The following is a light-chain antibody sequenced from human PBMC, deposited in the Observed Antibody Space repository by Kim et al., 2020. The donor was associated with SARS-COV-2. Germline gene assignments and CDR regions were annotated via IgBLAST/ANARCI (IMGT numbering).Light chain of an antibody. Sequence: VTVTTECTSGESGYYISISVDQPHPGNAPNLIISDVIERASGVSNRFSGSQSGSTASLTISGRRAEDEADYYCSSHTTSSTYVFGSGTKVTVL. CDR1: SGESGYYIS. CDR2: DVI. V-gene: IGLV2-14*03. J-gene: IGLJ1*01. CDR3: SSHTTSSTYV.